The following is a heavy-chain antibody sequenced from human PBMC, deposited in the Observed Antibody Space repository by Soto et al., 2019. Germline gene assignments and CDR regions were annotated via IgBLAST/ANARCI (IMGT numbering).Heavy chain of an antibody. D-gene: IGHD2-15*01. CDR2: IYWDNDK. Sequence: QITLKESGPTLVKPTQTLTLTCTFSGFSLTTSGVGVGWLRQPPGKALEWLALIYWDNDKRYSPSLKSRLTITKDTSKNQVVLTITNLDPVDTATYYCAHRLFGSSCYWDVGYFDYWGQGTLVTVSS. J-gene: IGHJ4*02. CDR1: GFSLTTSGVG. CDR3: AHRLFGSSCYWDVGYFDY. V-gene: IGHV2-5*02.